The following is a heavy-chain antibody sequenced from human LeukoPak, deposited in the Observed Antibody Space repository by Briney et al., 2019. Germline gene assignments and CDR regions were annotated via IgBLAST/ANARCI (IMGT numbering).Heavy chain of an antibody. Sequence: GSLRLSCAASGFTFSSYWLSWVRQAPGKGLEWVANIKQDGSEKYYVDSVKGRFTISRDNARNSLYLQMNSLRAEDTAVYYCARVSRRHTFGGVIAHFDYWGQGTLVTVSS. CDR1: GFTFSSYW. V-gene: IGHV3-7*01. D-gene: IGHD3-16*02. CDR2: IKQDGSEK. CDR3: ARVSRRHTFGGVIAHFDY. J-gene: IGHJ4*02.